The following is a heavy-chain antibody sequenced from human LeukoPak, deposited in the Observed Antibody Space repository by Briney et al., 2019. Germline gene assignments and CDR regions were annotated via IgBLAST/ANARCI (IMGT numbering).Heavy chain of an antibody. CDR3: ARRYSSSSWGDFDY. Sequence: GGSLRLSCAASGFTFSSSAMSWVRQAPGKGLEWVSAISGSGGGTYYADSVKGRFTISRDNSKNTLYLQMNSLRAEDTAVYYCARRYSSSSWGDFDYWGQGTLVTVSS. D-gene: IGHD6-6*01. CDR1: GFTFSSSA. V-gene: IGHV3-23*01. CDR2: ISGSGGGT. J-gene: IGHJ4*02.